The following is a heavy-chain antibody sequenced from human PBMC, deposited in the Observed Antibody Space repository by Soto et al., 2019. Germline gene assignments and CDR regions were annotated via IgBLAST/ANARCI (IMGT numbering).Heavy chain of an antibody. CDR1: GNASSSYY. J-gene: IGHJ3*02. D-gene: IGHD1-26*01. V-gene: IGHV4-59*12. CDR2: IYYSGST. Sequence: SETLEITCSVAGNASSSYYWSWNRKTPGKGLEWIGYIYYSGSTNYNPSLKSRVTISVDKSKNQFSLKLSSVTAADTAVYYCASFKSGSYGAFDIWGQGKMVTVSS. CDR3: ASFKSGSYGAFDI.